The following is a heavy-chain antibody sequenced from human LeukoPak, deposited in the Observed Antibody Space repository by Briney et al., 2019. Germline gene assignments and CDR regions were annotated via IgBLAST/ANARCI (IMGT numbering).Heavy chain of an antibody. J-gene: IGHJ4*02. V-gene: IGHV4-59*08. CDR1: GGSISSYY. Sequence: PSETLSLTCTVSGGSISSYYWSWIRQPPGKGLEWIGYIYYSGSTNYNPSLKSRVTISVDTSKNQFSLKLSSVTAADTAVYYCARTSPEGFGELLNLDYWGQGTLVTVSS. CDR3: ARTSPEGFGELLNLDY. D-gene: IGHD3-10*01. CDR2: IYYSGST.